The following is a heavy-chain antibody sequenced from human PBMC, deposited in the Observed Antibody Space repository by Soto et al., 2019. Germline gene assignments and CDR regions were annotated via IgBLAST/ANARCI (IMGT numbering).Heavy chain of an antibody. V-gene: IGHV4-31*03. J-gene: IGHJ6*02. D-gene: IGHD3-10*01. CDR3: ARVPLRGVHPAYYYYGLDV. CDR1: FGSSSSGGYY. Sequence: TLSLTCTVSFGSSSSGGYYWRWIRQHPGKGLEWIGYISYRGSTYYNPSLESRVTISVDTSKNQFSLKLSSVTAADTAVYYCARVPLRGVHPAYYYYGLDVWGQGTTVTVSS. CDR2: ISYRGST.